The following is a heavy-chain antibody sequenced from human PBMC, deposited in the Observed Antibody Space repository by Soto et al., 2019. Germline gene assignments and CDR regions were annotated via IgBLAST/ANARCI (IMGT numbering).Heavy chain of an antibody. Sequence: QTLSLTCAVYGGSFSGYYWSWIRQPPGKGLEWIGEINHSGSTNYNPSLKSRVTISADTSMNQFSLALTSVTAADTAMYYCARGPTTEKVDSWGQGILVTVSS. CDR1: GGSFSGYY. CDR2: INHSGST. V-gene: IGHV4-34*09. J-gene: IGHJ4*02. CDR3: ARGPTTEKVDS.